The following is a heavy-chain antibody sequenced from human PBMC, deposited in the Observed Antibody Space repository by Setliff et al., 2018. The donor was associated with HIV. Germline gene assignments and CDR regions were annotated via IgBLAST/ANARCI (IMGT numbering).Heavy chain of an antibody. CDR3: ARQDHSSVNSGSLYAFDV. J-gene: IGHJ3*01. V-gene: IGHV1-2*06. CDR2: IEPSSGGT. CDR1: GYTFTAYY. D-gene: IGHD3-22*01. Sequence: ASVKVSCKASGYTFTAYYIPWVRQAPGHGLQLMGRIEPSSGGTNYIQKFQGRVTITRDTSIYTVYMELTGLTSDDTAVYYCARQDHSSVNSGSLYAFDVWGQGTMVTVSS.